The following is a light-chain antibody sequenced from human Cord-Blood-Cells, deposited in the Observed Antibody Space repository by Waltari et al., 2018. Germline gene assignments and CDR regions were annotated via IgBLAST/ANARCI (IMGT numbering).Light chain of an antibody. J-gene: IGKJ4*01. CDR2: GAS. CDR1: QSVSSSY. Sequence: IVLTQSPRTLSLSPVQRATLSCRASQSVSSSYLAWYQQKPGQAPRLLIYGASSRATGIPDRFSGSGSGTDFTLTISRLEPEDFAVYYCQQYGSSPPLTFGGGTKVEIK. CDR3: QQYGSSPPLT. V-gene: IGKV3-20*01.